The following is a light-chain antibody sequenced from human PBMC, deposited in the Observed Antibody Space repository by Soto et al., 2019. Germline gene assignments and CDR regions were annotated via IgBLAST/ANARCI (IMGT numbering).Light chain of an antibody. Sequence: EIVLTQSPGTLSLSPVERATLSCRASQSVSSYLAWYQQKPGQAPRLLIYGASSRATGIPDRFSGSGSGTDFTLTISRLEPEDFAVYYCHQYGSSSRTFGQGTKVEIK. CDR1: QSVSSY. J-gene: IGKJ1*01. V-gene: IGKV3-20*01. CDR3: HQYGSSSRT. CDR2: GAS.